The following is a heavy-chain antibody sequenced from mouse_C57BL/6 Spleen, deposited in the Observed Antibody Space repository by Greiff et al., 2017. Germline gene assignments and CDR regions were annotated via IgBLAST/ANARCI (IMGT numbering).Heavy chain of an antibody. V-gene: IGHV2-2*01. CDR1: GFSLTSYG. CDR3: ATLYYGSSYVDWYFDV. CDR2: IWSGGST. Sequence: VKLEESGPGLVQPSQSLSITCTVSGFSLTSYGVHWVRQSPGKGLEWLGVIWSGGSTDYNAAFISRLSISKDNSKSQVFFKMNSLQADDTAIYYCATLYYGSSYVDWYFDVWGTGTTVTVSS. D-gene: IGHD1-1*01. J-gene: IGHJ1*03.